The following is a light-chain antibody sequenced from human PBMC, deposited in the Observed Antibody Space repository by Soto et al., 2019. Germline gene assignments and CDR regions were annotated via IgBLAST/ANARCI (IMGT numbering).Light chain of an antibody. V-gene: IGKV1-9*01. Sequence: DIQLTQSPSFLSASVGDRVTITCRASQGISNYLAWYQQKPGKAPKFLIYAASTLQSGVPSRFSGSGSGTEFTLTISSLQPEDSAPYYCQGLNDYPITFGQGTRLEIK. CDR3: QGLNDYPIT. J-gene: IGKJ5*01. CDR1: QGISNY. CDR2: AAS.